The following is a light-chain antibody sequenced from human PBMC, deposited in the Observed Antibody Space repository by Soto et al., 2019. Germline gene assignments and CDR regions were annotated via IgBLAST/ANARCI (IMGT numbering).Light chain of an antibody. CDR1: QSVSSN. Sequence: EIVMTQSPATLSVSPGERATLSCRASQSVSSNLAWYQQKPGQAPRLLIYGASTRATGIPARFSGSGSGTEFTLTISSLQSDDFEIYYCQQYNNWPPYTFGQWTKLEIK. CDR2: GAS. V-gene: IGKV3-15*01. J-gene: IGKJ2*01. CDR3: QQYNNWPPYT.